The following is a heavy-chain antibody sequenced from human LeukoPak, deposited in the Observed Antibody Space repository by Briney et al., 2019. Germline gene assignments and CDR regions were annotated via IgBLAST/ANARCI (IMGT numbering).Heavy chain of an antibody. CDR2: ISSSSSYT. D-gene: IGHD2-2*01. CDR3: AREPPDCSSTSCQPYYYYYYMDV. J-gene: IGHJ6*03. V-gene: IGHV3-21*01. CDR1: GFTFSSYS. Sequence: PGGSLRLSCAASGFTFSSYSMNWVRQAPGKGLEWVSSISSSSSYTYYADSVKGRFTISRDNAKNSLYLQMNSLRAEDTAVYYCAREPPDCSSTSCQPYYYYYYMDVWGKGTTVTVSS.